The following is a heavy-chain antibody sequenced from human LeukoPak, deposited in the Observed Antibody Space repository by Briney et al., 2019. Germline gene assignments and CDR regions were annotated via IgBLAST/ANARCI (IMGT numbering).Heavy chain of an antibody. D-gene: IGHD2-8*02. CDR1: GNYW. Sequence: PGGSLRLSCAASGNYWMHWVRQAPGKGLVWVSHINSDGSWTSYADSVKGRFTISKDNAKNTVYLQMNSLRAEDTAVYYCARDRSTANGHCTGDYCYAELGRGQGTLVIVSS. CDR2: INSDGSWT. V-gene: IGHV3-74*01. CDR3: ARDRSTANGHCTGDYCYAELG. J-gene: IGHJ4*02.